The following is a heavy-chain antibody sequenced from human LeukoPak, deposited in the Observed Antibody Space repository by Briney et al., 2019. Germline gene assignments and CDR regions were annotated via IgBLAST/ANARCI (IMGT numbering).Heavy chain of an antibody. D-gene: IGHD3-3*01. CDR1: GFTFSSYW. J-gene: IGHJ3*02. Sequence: LSGGSLRLSCAASGFTFSSYWMSWVRQAPGKGLEWVANIKQDGSEKYYVDSVKGRFTISRDNAKNSLYLQMNSLRAEDTAVYNCARVRSSWSGYDAFDTWGQGTMVTVSS. CDR2: IKQDGSEK. V-gene: IGHV3-7*01. CDR3: ARVRSSWSGYDAFDT.